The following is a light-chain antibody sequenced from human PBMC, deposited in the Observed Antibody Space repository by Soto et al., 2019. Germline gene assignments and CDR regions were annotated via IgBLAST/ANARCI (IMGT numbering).Light chain of an antibody. CDR2: RNN. CDR1: SSNIGSNY. CDR3: AAWDDTLDAQV. V-gene: IGLV1-47*01. Sequence: QSVLTQPPSASGTPGQWVTISCSGSSSNIGSNYVYWYQQLPGAAPKLVIYRNNQRPSGVPDRFSGSKSGTSASLAISGLRSEDEADYYCAAWDDTLDAQVFGGGTKLTVL. J-gene: IGLJ3*02.